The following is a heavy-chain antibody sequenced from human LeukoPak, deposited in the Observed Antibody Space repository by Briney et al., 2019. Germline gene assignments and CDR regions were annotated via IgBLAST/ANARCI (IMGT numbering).Heavy chain of an antibody. Sequence: GGSLRLSCAASGFTFSSYGMHWVRQAPGKGLEWVAVIWYDGSNKYYADSVKGRFTISRDNSKNTLYLQMNSLRAEDTAVYYGARDLSSWFGELLRPFDYWGQGTLVTVSS. J-gene: IGHJ4*02. CDR2: IWYDGSNK. CDR1: GFTFSSYG. V-gene: IGHV3-33*01. D-gene: IGHD3-10*01. CDR3: ARDLSSWFGELLRPFDY.